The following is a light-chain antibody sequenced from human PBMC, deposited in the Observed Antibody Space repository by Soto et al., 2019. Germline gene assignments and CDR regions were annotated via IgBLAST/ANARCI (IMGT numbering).Light chain of an antibody. J-gene: IGKJ1*01. CDR2: DAS. CDR3: QQRSNWWT. CDR1: QSVSSY. Sequence: IVLTQSPSTLSLSPGERATLSCRACQSVSSYLAWYQQKPGQAPRLLIYDASNRATGIPARFSGSGSGTDFTLTISSLEPEDFAVYYCQQRSNWWTFGQGTKVDIK. V-gene: IGKV3-11*01.